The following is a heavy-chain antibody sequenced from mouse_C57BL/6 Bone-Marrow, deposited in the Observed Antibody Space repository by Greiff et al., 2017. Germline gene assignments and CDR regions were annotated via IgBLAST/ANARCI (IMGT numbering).Heavy chain of an antibody. D-gene: IGHD1-1*01. CDR2: IYPGDGDT. J-gene: IGHJ3*01. CDR3: AREDVTTVVASPY. V-gene: IGHV1-82*01. CDR1: GYAFSSSW. Sequence: QVQLQQSGPELVKPGASVKISCKASGYAFSSSWMNWVKQRPGKGLEWIGRIYPGDGDTNYNGKFKGKATLTADKSSSTAYMQLSSLTSEDSAVYFCAREDVTTVVASPYWGQGTLVTVSA.